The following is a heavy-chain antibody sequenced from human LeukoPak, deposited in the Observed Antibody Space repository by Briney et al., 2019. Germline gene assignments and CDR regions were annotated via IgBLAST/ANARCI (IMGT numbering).Heavy chain of an antibody. CDR2: INWNGGST. J-gene: IGHJ6*04. Sequence: PGGSLRLSCAASRFTFDDYGMSWVRQAPGKGLEWVSGINWNGGSTGYADSVKGRFTISRDNAKNSLYLQMNSLRAEDTALYYCARAPGYSSSWAFSHPPGAVWGKGTTVTVSS. V-gene: IGHV3-20*04. CDR1: RFTFDDYG. D-gene: IGHD6-13*01. CDR3: ARAPGYSSSWAFSHPPGAV.